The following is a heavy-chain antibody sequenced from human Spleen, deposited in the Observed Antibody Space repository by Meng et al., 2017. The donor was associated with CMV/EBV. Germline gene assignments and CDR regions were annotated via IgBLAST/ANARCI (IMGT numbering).Heavy chain of an antibody. CDR1: GFDFSYAW. D-gene: IGHD3-10*01. CDR2: IKRISADGAT. CDR3: TTPLDYAGSGMVDY. Sequence: GFDFSYAWMSWVRQAPGKGLEWVGRIKRISADGATSYAAPVKGRFTISRDDSQNMAYLQMSSLRSEDTAVYYCTTPLDYAGSGMVDYWGQGILVTVSS. J-gene: IGHJ4*02. V-gene: IGHV3-15*01.